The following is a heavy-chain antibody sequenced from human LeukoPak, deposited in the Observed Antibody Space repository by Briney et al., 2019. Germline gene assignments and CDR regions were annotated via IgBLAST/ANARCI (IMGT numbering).Heavy chain of an antibody. D-gene: IGHD1-26*01. CDR1: GYSISSGYY. Sequence: SETLSLTCVVSGYSISSGYYWGWIPQPPGKGLEYIGSIYQSGNAYYNPSLKSRVAISVDTSKNQFSLKLSSVTAADTAVYHCARVPILGSGTYSNRYFDLWGRGTLVTVSS. V-gene: IGHV4-38-2*01. J-gene: IGHJ2*01. CDR3: ARVPILGSGTYSNRYFDL. CDR2: IYQSGNA.